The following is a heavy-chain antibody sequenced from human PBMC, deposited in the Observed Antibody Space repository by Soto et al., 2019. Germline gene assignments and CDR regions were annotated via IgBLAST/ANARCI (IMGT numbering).Heavy chain of an antibody. CDR3: AKTTSSSDSWYDY. D-gene: IGHD6-13*01. CDR1: GFTFDSYA. V-gene: IGHV3-23*01. CDR2: LCASGVCT. Sequence: VQLLESGGGLVQPGGSLRLSCTASGFTFDSYAMSWVRQAPGKGLEWVSGLCASGVCTFYADSVKGRFSISRDNAKNTLYLQMNSLRAEDTAAYYCAKTTSSSDSWYDYWGQGTLVTVSS. J-gene: IGHJ4*02.